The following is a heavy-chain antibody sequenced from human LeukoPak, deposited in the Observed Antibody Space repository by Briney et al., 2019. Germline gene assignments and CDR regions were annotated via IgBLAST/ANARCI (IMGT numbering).Heavy chain of an antibody. D-gene: IGHD5-18*01. V-gene: IGHV3-53*01. Sequence: GGSLRLSCAASGFTFSSYWMSWVRQAPGKGLEWVSVIYSGGSTYYADSVKGRFTISRDNSKNTLYLQMNSLRAEDTAVYYCATGYSYDIWGQGTLVTVSS. CDR2: IYSGGST. CDR1: GFTFSSYW. CDR3: ATGYSYDI. J-gene: IGHJ4*02.